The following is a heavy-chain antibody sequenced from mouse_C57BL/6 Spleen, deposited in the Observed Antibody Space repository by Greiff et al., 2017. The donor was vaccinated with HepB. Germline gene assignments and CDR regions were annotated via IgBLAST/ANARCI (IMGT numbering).Heavy chain of an antibody. V-gene: IGHV1-50*01. CDR2: IDPSDSYT. CDR3: ARSDSSGSYFDY. Sequence: QVHVKQPGAELVKPGASVKLSCKASGYTFTSYWMQWVKQRPGQGLEWIGEIDPSDSYTNYNQKFKGKATLTVDTSSSTAYMQLSSLTSEDSAVYYCARSDSSGSYFDYWGQGTTLTVSS. D-gene: IGHD3-2*02. CDR1: GYTFTSYW. J-gene: IGHJ2*01.